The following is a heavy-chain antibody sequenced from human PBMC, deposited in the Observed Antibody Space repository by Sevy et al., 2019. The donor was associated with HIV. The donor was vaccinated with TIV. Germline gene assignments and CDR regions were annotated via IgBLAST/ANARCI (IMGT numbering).Heavy chain of an antibody. CDR1: GGSISSGSYY. D-gene: IGHD3-9*01. Sequence: SETLSLTCTVSGGSISSGSYYWSWIRQPAGKGLEWIGRIYTSGSTNYNPSLKSRVTISVDTSKNQFSLKLSSVTAADTAVYYCARAVMDDILTGYDGAMDVWGKGTTVTVSS. CDR3: ARAVMDDILTGYDGAMDV. V-gene: IGHV4-61*02. CDR2: IYTSGST. J-gene: IGHJ6*03.